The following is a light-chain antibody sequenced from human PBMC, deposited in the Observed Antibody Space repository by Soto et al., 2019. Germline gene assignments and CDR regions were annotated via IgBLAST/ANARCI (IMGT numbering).Light chain of an antibody. CDR2: GAS. CDR1: QSVSSNY. J-gene: IGKJ1*01. CDR3: QHYGRSPPSWT. Sequence: EIVLTQSPGTLSLSAGERATLSCRASQSVSSNYLAWYQQKPGQPPRLLISGASSRATGIPDMFIGSGSGTDFTLTISSLEPEDFAVYYCQHYGRSPPSWTFGQGTKVEIK. V-gene: IGKV3-20*01.